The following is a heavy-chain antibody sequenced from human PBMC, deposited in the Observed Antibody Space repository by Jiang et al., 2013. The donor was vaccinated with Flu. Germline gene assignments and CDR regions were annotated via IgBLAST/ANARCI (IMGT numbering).Heavy chain of an antibody. CDR2: ISAYNGNT. V-gene: IGHV1-18*01. J-gene: IGHJ4*02. CDR3: AREAVGATKDY. Sequence: EWMGWISAYNGNTNYEQKLQGRVTMTTDTSTSTAYMELRSLRSDDTAVYYCAREAVGATKDYWGQGTLVTVSS. D-gene: IGHD1-26*01.